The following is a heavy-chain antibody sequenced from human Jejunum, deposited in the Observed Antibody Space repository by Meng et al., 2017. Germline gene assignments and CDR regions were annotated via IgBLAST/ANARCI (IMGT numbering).Heavy chain of an antibody. CDR1: GYTCTDNA. D-gene: IGHD1-26*01. CDR3: ASHTWGLYFFEF. Sequence: QVRLEQSGAEVKEPGASVGLSCKASGYTCTDNAVHWVRQAPGQGLEWMGWINAANGDTKYSLKFQERITITRDTFARTAYMGLRSLESEDTAVYYCASHTWGLYFFEFWGQGTLVTVSS. V-gene: IGHV1-3*01. CDR2: INAANGDT. J-gene: IGHJ4*02.